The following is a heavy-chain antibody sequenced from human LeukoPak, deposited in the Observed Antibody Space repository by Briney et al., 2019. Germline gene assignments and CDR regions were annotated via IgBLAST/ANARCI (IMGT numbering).Heavy chain of an antibody. D-gene: IGHD3-10*01. CDR1: GGSISSYY. CDR2: IYTSGSA. Sequence: SETLSLTCTVSGGSISSYYWSWIRQPAGKGLEWIGRIYTSGSANYNTSLKSRVTMSVDTSNNQFSLKLSSVTAADTALYYCARHGDHDSIDYWGQGTLVTVSS. CDR3: ARHGDHDSIDY. J-gene: IGHJ4*02. V-gene: IGHV4-4*07.